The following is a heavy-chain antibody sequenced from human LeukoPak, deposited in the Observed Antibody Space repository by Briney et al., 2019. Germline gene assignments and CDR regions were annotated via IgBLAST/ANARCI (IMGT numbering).Heavy chain of an antibody. V-gene: IGHV1-69*01. D-gene: IGHD3-22*01. CDR1: GGTFSSYA. CDR2: IIPIFGTA. CDR3: ARITMIVGGAFDI. Sequence: SVKVSCKASGGTFSSYAISWVRQAPGQGLEWMGGIIPIFGTANYAQKFQGRVTITADESTSTAYMELSSLRSEDTAVYYCARITMIVGGAFDIWGQGTMVTASS. J-gene: IGHJ3*02.